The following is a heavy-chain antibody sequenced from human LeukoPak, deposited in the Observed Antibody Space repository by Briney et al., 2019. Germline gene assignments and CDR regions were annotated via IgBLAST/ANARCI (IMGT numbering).Heavy chain of an antibody. J-gene: IGHJ4*02. CDR3: AKDNTYGSDDY. CDR1: GFTFNSYA. Sequence: GGSLRLSCAASGFTFNSYAMSWVRQAPGKGLEWVSIISGSGGRTYYADSVQGRFTFSRDNSKNTLYLQMNSLRAEDTAVYYCAKDNTYGSDDYWGQGTLVTVSS. CDR2: ISGSGGRT. V-gene: IGHV3-23*01. D-gene: IGHD5-18*01.